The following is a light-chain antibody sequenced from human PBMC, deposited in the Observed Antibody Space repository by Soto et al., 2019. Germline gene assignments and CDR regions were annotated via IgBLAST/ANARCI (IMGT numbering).Light chain of an antibody. Sequence: EIVLTQSPGTLSLSPGERATLSCRASQSVSSSYLAWYQQKPGQAPRLLIYGASSRATGIPDRFSGSGSGTDFTLIISRLEPEDFAVYYRQQYGSSPRTFGHGTKV. CDR2: GAS. V-gene: IGKV3-20*01. CDR3: QQYGSSPRT. J-gene: IGKJ1*01. CDR1: QSVSSSY.